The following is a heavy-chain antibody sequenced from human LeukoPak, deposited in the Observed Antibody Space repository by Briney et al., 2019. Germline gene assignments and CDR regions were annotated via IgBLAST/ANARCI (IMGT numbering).Heavy chain of an antibody. D-gene: IGHD5-24*01. V-gene: IGHV4-38-2*01. Sequence: SETLSLTCAVSGYSISSGYYWGWIRQPPGKGLEWIGSIYHSGSTYYNPSLKSRVTISVDTSKNQFSLKLSSVTAADTAVYYCARVEMATITGYFDLRGCGTLVTVSS. CDR1: GYSISSGYY. CDR3: ARVEMATITGYFDL. CDR2: IYHSGST. J-gene: IGHJ2*01.